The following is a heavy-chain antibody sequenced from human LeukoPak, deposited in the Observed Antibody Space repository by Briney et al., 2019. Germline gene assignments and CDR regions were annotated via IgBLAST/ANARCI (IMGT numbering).Heavy chain of an antibody. V-gene: IGHV1-2*02. CDR1: GYTFTGYY. J-gene: IGHJ4*02. D-gene: IGHD3-3*01. CDR3: ARIRFLEWLLYYDY. CDR2: INPNSGGT. Sequence: GASVKVSCKASGYTFTGYYTHWVRQAPGQGLEWMGWINPNSGGTNYAQKFQGRVTMTRDTSISTAYMELSRLRSDDTAVYYCARIRFLEWLLYYDYWGQGTLVTVSS.